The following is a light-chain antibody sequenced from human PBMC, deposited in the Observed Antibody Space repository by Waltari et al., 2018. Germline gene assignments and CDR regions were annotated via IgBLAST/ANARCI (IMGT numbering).Light chain of an antibody. CDR2: DAS. CDR3: QQRNDLPWT. Sequence: EVVLTQSPATLSLSPGARATLSCRASQSVTTYLVWYQQKSGQAPRVLIYDASKRATGIPARFSGSGSGTDFTLTISSLEPEDFAVYYCQQRNDLPWTFGQGTKVEIK. V-gene: IGKV3-11*01. J-gene: IGKJ1*01. CDR1: QSVTTY.